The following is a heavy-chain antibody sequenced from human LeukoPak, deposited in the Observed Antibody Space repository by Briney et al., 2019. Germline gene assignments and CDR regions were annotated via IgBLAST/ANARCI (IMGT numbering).Heavy chain of an antibody. D-gene: IGHD3-9*01. CDR3: ARGGLRYFDWSINWFDP. Sequence: SETLSLTCTVSGYSISSGYYWGWIRQPPVKGLEWIGIIYHSGRTDYNPSLKSRVTISEDTSKNQFSLKLSSVTAADTAVYYCARGGLRYFDWSINWFDPWGQGTLVTVSS. J-gene: IGHJ5*02. CDR2: IYHSGRT. V-gene: IGHV4-38-2*02. CDR1: GYSISSGYY.